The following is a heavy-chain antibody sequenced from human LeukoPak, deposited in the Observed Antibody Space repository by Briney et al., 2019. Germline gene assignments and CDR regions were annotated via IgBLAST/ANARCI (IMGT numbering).Heavy chain of an antibody. CDR2: ISYDGSNK. CDR1: GFTFSSYA. CDR3: ARILRYFDWSAYYYGMDV. V-gene: IGHV3-30-3*01. J-gene: IGHJ6*02. D-gene: IGHD3-9*01. Sequence: GRSLRLSCAASGFTFSSYAMHWVRQAPGKGLEWVAVISYDGSNKYYADSVKGRFTISRDNSKNTLYLQMNSLRAEDTAVYYCARILRYFDWSAYYYGMDVWGQGTTVTVSS.